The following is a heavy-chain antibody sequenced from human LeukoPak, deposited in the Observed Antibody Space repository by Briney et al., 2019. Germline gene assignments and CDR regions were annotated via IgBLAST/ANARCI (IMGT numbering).Heavy chain of an antibody. CDR1: GFLVSDNY. V-gene: IGHV3-53*01. CDR3: ARDRGYFDN. CDR2: LYTGGST. Sequence: GGSLRLSCAASGFLVSDNYMHWLRQAPGKGLEWVSVLYTGGSTYYADSGKGRFTISRDNVQNSLYLQMNSLRAEDTAMYYCARDRGYFDNWGQGTLVTVSS. J-gene: IGHJ4*02.